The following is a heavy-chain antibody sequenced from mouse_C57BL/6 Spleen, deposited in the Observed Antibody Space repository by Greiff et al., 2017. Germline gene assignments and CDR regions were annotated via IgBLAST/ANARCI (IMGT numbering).Heavy chain of an antibody. V-gene: IGHV1-52*01. D-gene: IGHD2-3*01. CDR3: ARGRWVPGAMDY. Sequence: QVQLQQPGAELVRPGSSVKLSCKASGYTFTSYWMHWVKQRPIQGLEWIGNIDPSDSETHYNQKFKDKATLTVDKSSSTAYMQLSSLTSEDSAVYDCARGRWVPGAMDYWGQGTSVTVSS. J-gene: IGHJ4*01. CDR1: GYTFTSYW. CDR2: IDPSDSET.